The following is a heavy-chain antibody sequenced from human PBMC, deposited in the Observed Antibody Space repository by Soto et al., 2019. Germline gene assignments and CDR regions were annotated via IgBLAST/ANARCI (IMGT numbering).Heavy chain of an antibody. CDR1: GGSISSDNW. CDR2: IYPSGST. CDR3: GRVPSP. J-gene: IGHJ5*02. V-gene: IGHV4-4*02. Sequence: SETLSLTCAVSGGSISSDNWWTWVRQPPGKGLEWIGEIYPSGSTNYNPSLKSRVTISVDRSKNQFSLKLSSVTAADTAVYYCGRVPSPWGQGTLVTVSS.